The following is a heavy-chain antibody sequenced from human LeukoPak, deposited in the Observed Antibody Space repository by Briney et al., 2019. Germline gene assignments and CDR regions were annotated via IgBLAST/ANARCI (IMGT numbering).Heavy chain of an antibody. CDR3: AKDQAPHRVVPAAIYNYYYYGMDV. D-gene: IGHD2-2*01. CDR2: IYSGGST. V-gene: IGHV3-53*01. Sequence: GGSLRLSCAASGFTVSSNYMSWVRQAPGKGLEWVSVIYSGGSTYYADSVKGRFTISRDNSKNTLYLQMNSLRAEDTAVYYCAKDQAPHRVVPAAIYNYYYYGMDVWGRGTTVTVSS. J-gene: IGHJ6*02. CDR1: GFTVSSNY.